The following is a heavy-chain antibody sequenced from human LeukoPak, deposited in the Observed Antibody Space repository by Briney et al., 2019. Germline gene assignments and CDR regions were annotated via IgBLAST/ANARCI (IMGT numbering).Heavy chain of an antibody. CDR3: ASFYDSSGYSETDAFDI. V-gene: IGHV1-2*02. CDR2: INPNSGGT. Sequence: ASVKVSCKASGYTFTGYYMHWVRQAPGQGLEWMGWINPNSGGTNYAQKFQGRVTMTRDTPISTAYMELSRLRPDDTAVYYCASFYDSSGYSETDAFDIWGQGTMVTVSS. CDR1: GYTFTGYY. D-gene: IGHD3-22*01. J-gene: IGHJ3*02.